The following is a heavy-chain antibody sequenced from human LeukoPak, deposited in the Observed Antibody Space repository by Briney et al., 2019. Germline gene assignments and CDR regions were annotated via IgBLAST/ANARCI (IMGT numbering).Heavy chain of an antibody. J-gene: IGHJ4*02. Sequence: GRSLRLSCAASGFTFSSYAMHWVRQAPGKGLEWVAVISYDGSNKYYADSVKGRFTISRDNSKNTLYLQMNSLRAEDTAVYYCARDRISDYYDSSGYSGYFDYWGQGTLVTVSS. D-gene: IGHD3-22*01. CDR3: ARDRISDYYDSSGYSGYFDY. CDR1: GFTFSSYA. CDR2: ISYDGSNK. V-gene: IGHV3-30-3*01.